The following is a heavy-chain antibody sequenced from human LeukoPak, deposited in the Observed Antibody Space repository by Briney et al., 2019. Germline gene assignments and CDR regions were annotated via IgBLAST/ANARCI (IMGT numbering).Heavy chain of an antibody. V-gene: IGHV4-39*07. J-gene: IGHJ3*02. Sequence: SETLSLTCTVSGGSISSSSYYWGWIRQPPGKGLEWIGSIYYSGSTYYNPSLKSRVTISVDTSKNQFSLKLSSVTAADTAVYYCARDNTMVRGVHAFDIWGQGTMVTVSS. CDR1: GGSISSSSYY. CDR3: ARDNTMVRGVHAFDI. CDR2: IYYSGST. D-gene: IGHD3-10*01.